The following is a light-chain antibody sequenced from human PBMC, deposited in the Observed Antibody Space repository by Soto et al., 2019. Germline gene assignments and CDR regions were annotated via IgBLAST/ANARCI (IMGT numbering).Light chain of an antibody. Sequence: IVLTQSPGTLSLSPGESATLSCRASQSVGSSYLAWYQQKPGQAPRLLIYGASSRATGIPDKFSGSGSGTDFSLTISRLEPEDSAVYYCHQYHSPPQTFGQGTKVDIK. CDR1: QSVGSSY. CDR3: HQYHSPPQT. V-gene: IGKV3-20*01. J-gene: IGKJ2*01. CDR2: GAS.